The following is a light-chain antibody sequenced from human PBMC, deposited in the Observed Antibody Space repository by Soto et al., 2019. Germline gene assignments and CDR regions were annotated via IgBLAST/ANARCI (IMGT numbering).Light chain of an antibody. CDR3: CSYAGTYSYV. CDR1: SSDDGAYNY. CDR2: DVS. J-gene: IGLJ1*01. Sequence: QSVLTQPRSVSGSPGQSVTISCTGTSSDDGAYNYVSWYQQHPGKAPKFMIYDVSKRPSGVPDRFSGSKSGNTASLTISGLQAEDEADYYCCSYAGTYSYVFGTGTKVTAL. V-gene: IGLV2-11*01.